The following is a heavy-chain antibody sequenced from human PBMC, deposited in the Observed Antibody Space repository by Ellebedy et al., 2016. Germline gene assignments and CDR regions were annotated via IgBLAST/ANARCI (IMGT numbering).Heavy chain of an antibody. Sequence: GSLRLSCTVPGGSISSSSYYWGWIRQPPGKGLQWIGSIYYSGSTYYNPSLKSRVTISVDTSKNQFSLKLRSVTAADTAVYYCARDPKYYYYGMDVWGQGTTVTVSS. J-gene: IGHJ6*02. CDR2: IYYSGST. V-gene: IGHV4-39*02. CDR3: ARDPKYYYYGMDV. CDR1: GGSISSSSYY.